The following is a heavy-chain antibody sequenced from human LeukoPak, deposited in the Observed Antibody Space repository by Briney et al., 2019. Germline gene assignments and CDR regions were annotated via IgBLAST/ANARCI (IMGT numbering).Heavy chain of an antibody. CDR3: ARVSRFGDYNDY. CDR1: GGSFSGYY. D-gene: IGHD3-10*01. V-gene: IGHV4-34*01. J-gene: IGHJ4*02. CDR2: INHSGST. Sequence: PSETLSLTCAVYGGSFSGYYWSWSRQPPGKGLEWIGEINHSGSTNYNPSLKSRITMSVDTSKSQFSLKLSSVTAADTAVYYCARVSRFGDYNDYWGQGTLVTVSS.